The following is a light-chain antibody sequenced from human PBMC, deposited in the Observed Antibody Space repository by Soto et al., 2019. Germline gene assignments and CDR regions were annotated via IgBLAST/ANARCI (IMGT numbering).Light chain of an antibody. J-gene: IGKJ4*01. V-gene: IGKV3-15*01. CDR2: GAS. Sequence: EIVMTQSPATLSVSPGERATLSCSASQSVSSNLAWYQQKPGQAPRLLIYGASTRATGIPARFSGSGPGTEFTLTISSLQSEDFAVYDCQQYNNWPPLNFGGGTKVEIK. CDR1: QSVSSN. CDR3: QQYNNWPPLN.